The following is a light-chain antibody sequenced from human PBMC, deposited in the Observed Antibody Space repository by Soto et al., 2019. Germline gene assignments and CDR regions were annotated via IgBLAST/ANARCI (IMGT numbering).Light chain of an antibody. J-gene: IGKJ1*01. Sequence: EVVMTQSPATLSVSPGERATLSCRASQSISSDLAWYQQKPGQAPRLLIYGASTRASDIPARFSGSGSGTEFTLTISSLQSEDFAVYYCQQDNNWPPWTFGQGTKVEFK. CDR2: GAS. V-gene: IGKV3-15*01. CDR3: QQDNNWPPWT. CDR1: QSISSD.